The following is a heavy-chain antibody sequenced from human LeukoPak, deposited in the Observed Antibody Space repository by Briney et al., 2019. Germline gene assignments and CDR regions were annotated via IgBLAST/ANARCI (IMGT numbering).Heavy chain of an antibody. CDR1: GDSISSGDYY. CDR3: ARARSYYGSGSYYNPPDLDY. J-gene: IGHJ4*02. CDR2: ISSSGST. Sequence: PSQTLSLTCTVSGDSISSGDYYWSWIRQPAGKGLEWIGRISSSGSTNYNPSLKSRVTMSVDTSKNQFSLKLSSVTAADTAVYYCARARSYYGSGSYYNPPDLDYWGQGTLVTVSS. V-gene: IGHV4-61*02. D-gene: IGHD3-10*01.